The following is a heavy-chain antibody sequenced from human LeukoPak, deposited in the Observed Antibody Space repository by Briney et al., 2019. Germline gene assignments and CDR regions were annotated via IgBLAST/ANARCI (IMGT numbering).Heavy chain of an antibody. Sequence: PGGSLRLSCAASGFTFSSYWMSWVRQAPGKGLEWVANIKQDGSEKYYVDSVKGRFTISRDNAKNSLYLQMNSLGAEDTAVYYCARRITMVRGVIGFDYWGQGTLVTVSS. J-gene: IGHJ4*02. D-gene: IGHD3-10*01. CDR1: GFTFSSYW. CDR2: IKQDGSEK. CDR3: ARRITMVRGVIGFDY. V-gene: IGHV3-7*01.